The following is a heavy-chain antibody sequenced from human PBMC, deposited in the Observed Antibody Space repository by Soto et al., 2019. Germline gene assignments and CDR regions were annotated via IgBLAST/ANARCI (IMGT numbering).Heavy chain of an antibody. V-gene: IGHV5-51*01. CDR1: GYSFTNYW. CDR3: ARRNGQVWFFDY. Sequence: GESLKISCKGSGYSFTNYWIAWVRQMPGKGLEWMAIIYPGDSDTRYSTSFQGQVTISADKSISTAYLQWSSLKASDTAMYYCARRNGQVWFFDYWGQGTLVTVSS. CDR2: IYPGDSDT. D-gene: IGHD3-10*01. J-gene: IGHJ4*02.